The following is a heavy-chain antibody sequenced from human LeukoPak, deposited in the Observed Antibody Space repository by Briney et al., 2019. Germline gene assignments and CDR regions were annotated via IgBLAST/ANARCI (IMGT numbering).Heavy chain of an antibody. CDR2: IYYSGST. J-gene: IGHJ6*02. CDR3: ARGGYYYGMDV. D-gene: IGHD3-16*01. Sequence: PSETLSLTCTVSGGSISSGGYYWSWIRQHPGKGLEWIGYIYYSGSTYYNPSLKSRVTISVDTSKNQFSLKLSSVTAADTAVHYCARGGYYYGMDVWGQGTTVTVSS. CDR1: GGSISSGGYY. V-gene: IGHV4-31*02.